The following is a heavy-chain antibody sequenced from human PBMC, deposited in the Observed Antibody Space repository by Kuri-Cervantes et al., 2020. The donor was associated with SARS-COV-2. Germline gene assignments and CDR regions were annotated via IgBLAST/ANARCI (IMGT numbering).Heavy chain of an antibody. J-gene: IGHJ3*02. Sequence: GGSLRLSCAASGFTFDDYTMHWVRQAPGKGLEWVSSISSSSSYIYYADSVKGRFTISRDNAKNSLYLQMNSLRAEDTAVYYCARKDYGDEDDAFDIWGQGTVVTVSS. D-gene: IGHD4-17*01. V-gene: IGHV3-21*01. CDR3: ARKDYGDEDDAFDI. CDR1: GFTFDDYT. CDR2: ISSSSSYI.